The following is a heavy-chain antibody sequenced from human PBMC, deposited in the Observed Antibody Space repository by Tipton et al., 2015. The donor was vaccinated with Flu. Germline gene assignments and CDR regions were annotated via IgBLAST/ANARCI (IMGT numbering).Heavy chain of an antibody. CDR1: GYSFTNFW. CDR3: VRPTYYDGRGNKRWVRFDY. D-gene: IGHD3-22*01. V-gene: IGHV5-51*03. CDR2: IYPGDSDA. Sequence: QSGAEVKKPGESLKISCKGSGYSFTNFWIGWVRQMPGKGLEWMGIIYPGDSDARYTPSFQGQVTFSADKSISTAYLQWNSLKASDTAIYYCVRPTYYDGRGNKRWVRFDYWGQGTLVTVSS. J-gene: IGHJ4*02.